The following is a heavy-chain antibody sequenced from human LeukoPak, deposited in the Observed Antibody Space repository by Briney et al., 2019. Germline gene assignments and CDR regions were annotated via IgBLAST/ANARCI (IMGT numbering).Heavy chain of an antibody. Sequence: PSGTLSLTCGVSGGSISSTNWWSWVRQPPGKGLEWIGNINYSGSTYYNPSLKSRVTIFVDTSKNQFSLKVTSVTAADTAVYFCARRVTGDLRRFDYWGQGTLVTVSS. V-gene: IGHV4-4*02. J-gene: IGHJ4*02. CDR1: GGSISSTNW. CDR3: ARRVTGDLRRFDY. CDR2: INYSGST. D-gene: IGHD7-27*01.